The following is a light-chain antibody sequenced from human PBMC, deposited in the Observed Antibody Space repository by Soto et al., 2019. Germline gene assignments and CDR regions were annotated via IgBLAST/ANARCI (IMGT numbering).Light chain of an antibody. CDR1: QSVSSSY. J-gene: IGKJ4*01. CDR3: QQYFSSLPLT. V-gene: IGKV3-20*01. Sequence: EIVLTQSPGTLSLSPGERATLSCRASQSVSSSYLAWYQQKPGQAPRLLLYGASSRPTGIPDRFSGSGSGTDFTLTISRLEPEDFAVYYCQQYFSSLPLTFGGGTKVEIK. CDR2: GAS.